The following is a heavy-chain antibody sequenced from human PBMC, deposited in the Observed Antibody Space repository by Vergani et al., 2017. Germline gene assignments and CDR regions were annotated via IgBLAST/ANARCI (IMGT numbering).Heavy chain of an antibody. J-gene: IGHJ3*02. V-gene: IGHV4-59*08. Sequence: QVQLQESGPGLVKPSETLSLTCTVSGGSISSYYWSWIRQPPGKGLEWIGYIYYSGYTNYNPSLKSRVTISVNTSTNPFSLKLSSVTAADTAVYYCARHEYCGGDCYSGAFDIWGQGTMVTVSS. CDR2: IYYSGYT. CDR3: ARHEYCGGDCYSGAFDI. D-gene: IGHD2-21*01. CDR1: GGSISSYY.